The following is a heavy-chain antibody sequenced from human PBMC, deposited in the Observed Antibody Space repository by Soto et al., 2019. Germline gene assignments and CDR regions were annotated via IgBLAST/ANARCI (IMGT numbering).Heavy chain of an antibody. CDR2: IIHIFGTT. D-gene: IGHD3-16*01. Sequence: SVKVSCKASRGAITNYAVCWVRQSPGQGLEWMGDIIHIFGTTNYAQKFQGRVTIAADDSTSTGYMEQTKLRSEDTALYSCARGAYTSRANHWVDCWGPGTLVT. CDR1: RGAITNYA. CDR3: ARGAYTSRANHWVDC. J-gene: IGHJ5*01. V-gene: IGHV1-69*13.